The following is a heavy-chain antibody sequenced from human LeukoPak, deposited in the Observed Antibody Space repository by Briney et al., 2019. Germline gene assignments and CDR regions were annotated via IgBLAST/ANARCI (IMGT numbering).Heavy chain of an antibody. CDR1: GYTFTGYY. Sequence: GASVKVSCKASGYTFTGYYMHWVRQAPGQGLEWMGWINPNSGGTNYAQKFQGRVTVTRDTSISTAYMELSRLRSDDTAVYYCARASLHYYGSGSYSEGFDYWGQGTLVTVSS. CDR2: INPNSGGT. J-gene: IGHJ4*02. V-gene: IGHV1-2*02. CDR3: ARASLHYYGSGSYSEGFDY. D-gene: IGHD3-10*01.